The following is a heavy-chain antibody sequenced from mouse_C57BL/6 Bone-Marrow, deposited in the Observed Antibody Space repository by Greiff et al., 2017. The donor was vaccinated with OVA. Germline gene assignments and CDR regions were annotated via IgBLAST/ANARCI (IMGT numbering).Heavy chain of an antibody. Sequence: EVKLEESGGGLVQPGGSMKLSCVASGFTFSNYWMNWVHQSPEKGLEWVAQIRLKSDNYATHYAESVKGRFTISRDDSKSSVYLQMNNLRAEDTGIYYCTIYYGYDYFDYWGQGTTLTVSS. J-gene: IGHJ2*01. CDR1: GFTFSNYW. D-gene: IGHD2-2*01. CDR2: IRLKSDNYAT. V-gene: IGHV6-3*01. CDR3: TIYYGYDYFDY.